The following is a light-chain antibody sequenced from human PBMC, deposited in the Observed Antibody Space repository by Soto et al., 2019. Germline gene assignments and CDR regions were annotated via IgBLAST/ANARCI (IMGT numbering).Light chain of an antibody. J-gene: IGLJ1*01. Sequence: SALTQPASVSGSPGQAITISCTGTSSDVGGYTYVSWYQQHPGKAPKFIIYDVSNRPSGVSNRFSGSKSGNTASLTISGLQAEDEADSYCSSYTTSNTRQIVFGTGTKVTVL. CDR1: SSDVGGYTY. V-gene: IGLV2-14*01. CDR3: SSYTTSNTRQIV. CDR2: DVS.